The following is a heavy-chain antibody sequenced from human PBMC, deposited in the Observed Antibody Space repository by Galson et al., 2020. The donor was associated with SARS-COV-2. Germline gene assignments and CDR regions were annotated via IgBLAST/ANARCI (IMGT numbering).Heavy chain of an antibody. CDR2: IYYSGST. CDR3: ARGLYYYDSSGSARLDALDI. D-gene: IGHD3-22*01. J-gene: IGHJ3*02. CDR1: GGSVSSGSYY. V-gene: IGHV4-61*01. Sequence: SETLSLTCTVSGGSVSSGSYYWSWIRQPPGKGLEWIGYIYYSGSTNYNPSLKSRVTISVDTSKNQFSLKLSSVTAADTSVYYCARGLYYYDSSGSARLDALDIWGQGTMVTVSS.